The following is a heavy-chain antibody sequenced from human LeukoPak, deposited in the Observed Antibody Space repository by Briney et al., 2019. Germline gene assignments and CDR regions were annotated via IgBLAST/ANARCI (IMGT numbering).Heavy chain of an antibody. V-gene: IGHV3-48*03. Sequence: PGGSLRLSCAASGFTFSSYEMNWVRQAPGKGLEWVSYISSSRSTIYYADSVKGRFTISRDNAKNSLYLQMNSLRAEDTAVYYCARDQRNHDSSGNYYYYGMDVWGQGTTVTVSS. D-gene: IGHD3-22*01. CDR1: GFTFSSYE. J-gene: IGHJ6*02. CDR2: ISSSRSTI. CDR3: ARDQRNHDSSGNYYYYGMDV.